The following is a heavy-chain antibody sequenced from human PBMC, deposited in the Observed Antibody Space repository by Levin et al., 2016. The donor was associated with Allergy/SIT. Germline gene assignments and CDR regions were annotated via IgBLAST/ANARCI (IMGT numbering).Heavy chain of an antibody. D-gene: IGHD4-23*01. V-gene: IGHV3-23*01. J-gene: IGHJ4*02. Sequence: WIRQPPGKGLEWVSVISDSGGSTYYADSVKGRFTISRDNSKNTLYLQMNSLGAEDTAVYYCASLRIPTVVRGAFDYWGQGTLVTVSS. CDR2: ISDSGGST. CDR3: ASLRIPTVVRGAFDY.